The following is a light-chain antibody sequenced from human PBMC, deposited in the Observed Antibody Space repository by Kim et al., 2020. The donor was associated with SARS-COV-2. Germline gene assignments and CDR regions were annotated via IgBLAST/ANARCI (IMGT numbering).Light chain of an antibody. V-gene: IGKV3-15*01. Sequence: LTWSTRESAHLSCRASQSVSSNLAWYQQKPGQAPRLLIYGASTRATGIPARFSGSGSGTEFTLTISSLQSEDFAVYYCQQYNNQYTFGQGTKLEI. CDR1: QSVSSN. CDR3: QQYNNQYT. J-gene: IGKJ2*01. CDR2: GAS.